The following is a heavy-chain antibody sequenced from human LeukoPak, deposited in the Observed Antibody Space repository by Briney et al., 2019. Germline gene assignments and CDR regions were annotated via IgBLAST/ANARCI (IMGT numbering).Heavy chain of an antibody. Sequence: ASVKVSCKASGYTFSGHYMHWVRQAPGQGLEWVGWIYPNSGGTNYAQKFQGRVTMTRDTSISTAYMELRRLKSDDTAMYYCARVVGFGDYPFDYWGQGTVVTVSS. J-gene: IGHJ4*02. CDR2: IYPNSGGT. CDR3: ARVVGFGDYPFDY. V-gene: IGHV1-2*02. CDR1: GYTFSGHY. D-gene: IGHD4-17*01.